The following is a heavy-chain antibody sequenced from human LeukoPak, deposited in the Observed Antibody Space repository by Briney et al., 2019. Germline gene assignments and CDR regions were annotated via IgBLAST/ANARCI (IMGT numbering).Heavy chain of an antibody. CDR1: GGSFSGYY. D-gene: IGHD6-6*01. J-gene: IGHJ4*02. Sequence: PSETLSLTCAVYGGSFSGYYWSWIRQPPGKGLEWIGEINHSGSTNYNPSLKSRVTISVDTSKNQFSLKLSPVTAADTAVYYCARENSSSSTFVDYWGQGTLVTVSS. CDR2: INHSGST. V-gene: IGHV4-34*01. CDR3: ARENSSSSTFVDY.